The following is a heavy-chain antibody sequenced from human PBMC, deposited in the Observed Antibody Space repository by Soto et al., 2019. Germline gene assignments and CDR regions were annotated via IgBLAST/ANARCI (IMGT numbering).Heavy chain of an antibody. CDR2: MNEDGVTT. V-gene: IGHV3-74*01. CDR1: EFTFSSYW. J-gene: IGHJ6*02. CDR3: ARDLSGRADV. Sequence: PGGSLRLSCVDSEFTFSSYWMHWVRQVPGKELVWVSGMNEDGVTTDYAYSVKGRITISRHNARTTLYPKMHSLRAEEKAVYYCARDLSGRADVWGQGTTVTV. D-gene: IGHD3-10*01.